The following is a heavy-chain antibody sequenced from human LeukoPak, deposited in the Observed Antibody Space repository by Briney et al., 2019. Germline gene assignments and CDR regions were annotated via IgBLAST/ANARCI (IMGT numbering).Heavy chain of an antibody. CDR1: GYTFTSYG. CDR2: ISACNGNT. D-gene: IGHD3-22*01. V-gene: IGHV1-18*01. Sequence: ASVKVSCKASGYTFTSYGISWVRQAPGQGLEWMGWISACNGNTNYAQKLQGRVTMTTDTSTSTAYMELRSLRSDDTAVYYCASGDYYDSSGYYYNWGQGTLVTVSS. CDR3: ASGDYYDSSGYYYN. J-gene: IGHJ4*02.